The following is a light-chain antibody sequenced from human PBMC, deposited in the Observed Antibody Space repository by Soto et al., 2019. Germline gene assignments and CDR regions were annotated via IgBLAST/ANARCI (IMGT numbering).Light chain of an antibody. J-gene: IGLJ3*02. V-gene: IGLV1-40*01. Sequence: QSVLTQPPSVSGAPGQRVTISCTGSSSNIGAGYDVHWYQQLPGTAPKLLIYGNSNRPSGVPDRFSGSKSGTSASLAITGLQAEDEPDYYCQSYDSSLFWVFGGGTQLTVL. CDR1: SSNIGAGYD. CDR2: GNS. CDR3: QSYDSSLFWV.